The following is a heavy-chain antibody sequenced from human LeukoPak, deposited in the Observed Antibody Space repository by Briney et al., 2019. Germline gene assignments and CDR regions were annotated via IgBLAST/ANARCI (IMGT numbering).Heavy chain of an antibody. J-gene: IGHJ4*02. CDR1: GGTFSSYA. CDR2: IIPIFGTA. D-gene: IGHD6-6*01. CDR3: ARAYSSSSWDFLFAQFDY. Sequence: GASVKVSCKAPGGTFSSYAISWVRQAPGQGLEWMGGIIPIFGTANYAQKFQGRVTITADESTSTAYMELSSLRSEDTAVYYCARAYSSSSWDFLFAQFDYWGQGTLVTVSS. V-gene: IGHV1-69*01.